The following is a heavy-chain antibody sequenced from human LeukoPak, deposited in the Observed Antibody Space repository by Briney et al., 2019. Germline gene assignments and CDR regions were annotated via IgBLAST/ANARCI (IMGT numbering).Heavy chain of an antibody. CDR3: ARDRDGGSGAFDY. V-gene: IGHV3-21*01. CDR2: ISSSSSYI. Sequence: GGSLRLSCAASGFTFSSYSMNWVRQAPGKGLEWVSSISSSSSYIYYADSVKGRFTISRDNAKISLYLQMNSLRAEDTAVYYCARDRDGGSGAFDYWGQGTLVTVSS. J-gene: IGHJ4*02. D-gene: IGHD1-26*01. CDR1: GFTFSSYS.